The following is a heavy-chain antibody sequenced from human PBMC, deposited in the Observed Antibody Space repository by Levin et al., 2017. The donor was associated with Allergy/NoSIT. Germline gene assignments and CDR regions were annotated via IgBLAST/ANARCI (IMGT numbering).Heavy chain of an antibody. Sequence: SETLSLTCTVSGGSINIVDYYWNWVRQHPGKGLEWIGYIYYSGDTYYNPSLKSRVTISLDTSRNQFSLKLSSVTAADTAVYYCARVSAAAGHLFDYWGQGTLVTVSS. CDR3: ARVSAAAGHLFDY. V-gene: IGHV4-31*03. CDR1: GGSINIVDYY. J-gene: IGHJ4*02. CDR2: IYYSGDT. D-gene: IGHD6-13*01.